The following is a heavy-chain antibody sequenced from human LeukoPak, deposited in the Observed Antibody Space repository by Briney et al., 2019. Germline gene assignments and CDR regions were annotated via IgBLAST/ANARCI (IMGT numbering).Heavy chain of an antibody. J-gene: IGHJ4*02. Sequence: PGGSLRLSCEASGFTFSDHYMDWVRQAPGKGLEWVGRTRKKVNSYTTEYAASVKGRFTISRDDSKNSLYLQLNSLKTEDTAVYYCVRVVGEAFFDYWGQRTLVTVSS. CDR1: GFTFSDHY. CDR2: TRKKVNSYTT. D-gene: IGHD1-26*01. CDR3: VRVVGEAFFDY. V-gene: IGHV3-72*01.